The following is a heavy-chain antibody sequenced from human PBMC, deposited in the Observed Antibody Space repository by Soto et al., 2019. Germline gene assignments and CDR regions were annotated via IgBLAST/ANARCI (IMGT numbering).Heavy chain of an antibody. CDR3: ASWLKTSGWYVLLEGAFDY. Sequence: EVQLVESGGGLVQPGGSLRLSCAASGFTFSSYWMTWVRQAPGKGLEWVANIKQDGSAKYYVDSVKGRFTISRDNAKNSLSLQMNSLRAEDTAVYYCASWLKTSGWYVLLEGAFDYWGQGTLVTVSS. CDR2: IKQDGSAK. J-gene: IGHJ4*02. D-gene: IGHD6-19*01. CDR1: GFTFSSYW. V-gene: IGHV3-7*01.